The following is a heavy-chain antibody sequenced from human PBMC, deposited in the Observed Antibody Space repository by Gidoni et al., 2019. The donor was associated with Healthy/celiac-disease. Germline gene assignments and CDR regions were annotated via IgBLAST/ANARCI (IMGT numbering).Heavy chain of an antibody. CDR2: INSDGSST. J-gene: IGHJ1*01. Sequence: EVQLVESGGGLVQPGGSLRLPCAASGFTFSSYWMHWVRQAPGKGLVWVSRINSDGSSTSYADSVKGRFTISRDNAKNTLYLQMNSLRAEDTAVYYCARVSIVVVPAANARAEYFQHWGQGTLVTVSS. CDR1: GFTFSSYW. V-gene: IGHV3-74*01. D-gene: IGHD2-2*01. CDR3: ARVSIVVVPAANARAEYFQH.